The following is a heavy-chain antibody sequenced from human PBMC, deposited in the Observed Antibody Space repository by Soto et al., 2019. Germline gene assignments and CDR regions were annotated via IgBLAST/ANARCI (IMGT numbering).Heavy chain of an antibody. CDR1: GFTFSSYA. J-gene: IGHJ4*02. CDR2: ISGSGGST. D-gene: IGHD6-19*01. CDR3: ERRSSGWYFDY. Sequence: GGSLRLSCAASGFTFSSYAMSWVRQAPGKGLEWVSAISGSGGSTYYEDSVKGRFTISRDNSKNTLYLQMNSLRAEGTAVYYCERRSSGWYFDYWGQGTLVTVSS. V-gene: IGHV3-23*01.